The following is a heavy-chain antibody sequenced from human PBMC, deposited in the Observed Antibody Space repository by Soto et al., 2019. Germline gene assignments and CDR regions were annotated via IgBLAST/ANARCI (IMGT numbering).Heavy chain of an antibody. CDR2: IKSKTDGGKT. V-gene: IGHV3-15*07. J-gene: IGHJ3*02. Sequence: EVQLVESGGGLVKPGGSLRLSCAASGFTFSNAWMNWVRQAPGKGLEWVGRIKSKTDGGKTDYAAPVKGRFTISRDDSKNTLYLQMNSLKPEDTAVYYCTSDGQLWSPDAFDIWGQGTMVPVSS. CDR1: GFTFSNAW. D-gene: IGHD5-18*01. CDR3: TSDGQLWSPDAFDI.